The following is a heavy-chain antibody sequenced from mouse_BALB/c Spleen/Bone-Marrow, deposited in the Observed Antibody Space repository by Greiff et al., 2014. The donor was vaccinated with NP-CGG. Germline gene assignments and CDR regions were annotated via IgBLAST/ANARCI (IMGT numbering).Heavy chain of an antibody. CDR3: TRGFAY. J-gene: IGHJ3*01. Sequence: QVHVKQSGVELVKPGASVKLSCKASGYTFTSYYMYWVKQRPGQGLEWIGEINPSNGGTNFNEKFKSKATLTVDKSSSTAYMQLSSLTSEDSAVYYCTRGFAYWGQGTLVTVSA. CDR2: INPSNGGT. CDR1: GYTFTSYY. V-gene: IGHV1S81*02.